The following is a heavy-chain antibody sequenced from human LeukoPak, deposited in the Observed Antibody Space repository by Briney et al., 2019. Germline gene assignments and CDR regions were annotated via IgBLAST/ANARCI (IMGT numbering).Heavy chain of an antibody. Sequence: GGSLRLSCVMSGFTFSNYAVNWVRQAPGKGLEWVSDISTSSDSTYHIESVRGRFTISRDNSKNTLYLQMNSLRVDDTAVYYCASGLYGGVFDNWGQGTLVTVSS. CDR3: ASGLYGGVFDN. J-gene: IGHJ4*02. CDR1: GFTFSNYA. D-gene: IGHD4/OR15-4a*01. V-gene: IGHV3-23*01. CDR2: ISTSSDST.